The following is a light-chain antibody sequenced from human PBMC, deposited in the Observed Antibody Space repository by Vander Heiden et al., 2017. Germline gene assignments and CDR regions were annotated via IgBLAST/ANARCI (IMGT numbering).Light chain of an antibody. V-gene: IGKV1-33*01. J-gene: IGKJ5*01. Sequence: DIQMTQSPSSLSASVGDRVTITCQASQDISNYLNWYQQKPGKAPKLLIYDASNLETGVPSRVSGSGSGTDFTFTISSLQPEDIATYYCQQYDNLFGQGTRLEIK. CDR2: DAS. CDR3: QQYDNL. CDR1: QDISNY.